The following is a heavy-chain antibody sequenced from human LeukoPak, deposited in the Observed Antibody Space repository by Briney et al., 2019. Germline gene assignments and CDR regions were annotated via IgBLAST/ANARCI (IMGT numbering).Heavy chain of an antibody. J-gene: IGHJ4*02. Sequence: GGSLRLSCTASGFTFSSYSMNWVRQAPGRGLEWVSYISSSSSTIYYADSVKGRFTISRDNAKNSLNLQMNSLRAEDTTFYYCAKAKRNSDYLFDYWGQGTLVAVSS. CDR3: AKAKRNSDYLFDY. CDR2: ISSSSSTI. CDR1: GFTFSSYS. D-gene: IGHD5-12*01. V-gene: IGHV3-48*04.